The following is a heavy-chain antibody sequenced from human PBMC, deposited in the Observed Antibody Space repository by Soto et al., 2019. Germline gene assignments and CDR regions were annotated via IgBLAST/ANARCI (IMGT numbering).Heavy chain of an antibody. D-gene: IGHD4-17*01. Sequence: SETLSLTCAVSGGSISSGGYSWSWIRQPPGKGLEWIGYIYHSGSTYYNPSLKSRVTISVDRSKNQFSLKLSSVTAADTAVYYCARGGTTVTSPLGYWGQGTLVTVSS. CDR2: IYHSGST. V-gene: IGHV4-30-2*01. CDR3: ARGGTTVTSPLGY. CDR1: GGSISSGGYS. J-gene: IGHJ4*02.